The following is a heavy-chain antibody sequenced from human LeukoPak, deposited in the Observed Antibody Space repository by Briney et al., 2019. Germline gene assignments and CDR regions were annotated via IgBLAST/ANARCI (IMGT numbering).Heavy chain of an antibody. CDR3: ATGEGATDYFDY. J-gene: IGHJ4*02. Sequence: ASVKVSCKVSGYTLTEFSMHWVRQAPGKGLEWMGGFDPEDGETIYAQKFQGRVTMTEDTSTDTAYMELSSLRSEDTAVYYCATGEGATDYFDYWGQGTLVTVSS. CDR1: GYTLTEFS. V-gene: IGHV1-24*01. CDR2: FDPEDGET. D-gene: IGHD1-26*01.